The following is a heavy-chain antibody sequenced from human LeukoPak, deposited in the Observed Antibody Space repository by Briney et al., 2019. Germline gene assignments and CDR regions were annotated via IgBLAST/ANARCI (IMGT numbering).Heavy chain of an antibody. CDR1: GGTFSSYA. V-gene: IGHV1-69*06. CDR3: AREGLFHGDYEWDNYYYYYMDV. J-gene: IGHJ6*03. Sequence: PRASAKVSCKASGGTFSSYAIGWVRQAPGQGLEWMGGIIPIFGTANYAQKFQGRVTITADKSTSTAYMELSSLRSEDTAVYYCAREGLFHGDYEWDNYYYYYMDVWGKGTTVTVSS. CDR2: IIPIFGTA. D-gene: IGHD4-17*01.